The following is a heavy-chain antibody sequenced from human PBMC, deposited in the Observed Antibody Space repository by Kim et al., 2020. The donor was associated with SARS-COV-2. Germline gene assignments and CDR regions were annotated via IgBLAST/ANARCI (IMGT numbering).Heavy chain of an antibody. CDR1: GFDFKEYG. V-gene: IGHV3-30*18. D-gene: IGHD2-2*02. CDR2: ISYYGTVE. J-gene: IGHJ4*02. Sequence: GGSLRLSCAASGFDFKEYGMHWVRQAPGKGLEWVAVISYYGTVEYYAESIKDRFTVSRDNTENTLYLQMRSLRMEDTAVYYCSKDENVRYTHFSPHHWGQGNRVAGSS. CDR3: SKDENVRYTHFSPHH.